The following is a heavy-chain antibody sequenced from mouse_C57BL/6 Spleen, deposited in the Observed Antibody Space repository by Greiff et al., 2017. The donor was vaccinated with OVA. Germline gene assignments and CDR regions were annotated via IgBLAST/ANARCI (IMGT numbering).Heavy chain of an antibody. D-gene: IGHD2-2*01. V-gene: IGHV2-5*01. CDR1: GFSLTSYG. CDR2: IWRGGST. Sequence: QVQLKQSGPGLVQPSQSLSITCTVSGFSLTSYGVHWVRQSPGKGLEWLGVIWRGGSTDYNAAFMSRLSITKDNSKSQVFFQMNSLQADDTAIYYCAKNRGGGYDGFAYWGQGTLVTVSA. J-gene: IGHJ3*01. CDR3: AKNRGGGYDGFAY.